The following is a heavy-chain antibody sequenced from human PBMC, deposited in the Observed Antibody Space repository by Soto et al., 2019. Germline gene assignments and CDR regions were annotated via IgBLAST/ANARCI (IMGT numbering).Heavy chain of an antibody. CDR2: IYHSGST. Sequence: SETLSLTCTVSGGSIDSYYWSWIRQRPGKGLEWIGYIYHSGSTDYNPSLNSRVTISVATSKKQFSLNLTSVTAADTAVYYCATHVDTDTGYDYWGQGALVTVSS. CDR1: GGSIDSYY. V-gene: IGHV4-59*01. D-gene: IGHD5-18*01. J-gene: IGHJ4*02. CDR3: ATHVDTDTGYDY.